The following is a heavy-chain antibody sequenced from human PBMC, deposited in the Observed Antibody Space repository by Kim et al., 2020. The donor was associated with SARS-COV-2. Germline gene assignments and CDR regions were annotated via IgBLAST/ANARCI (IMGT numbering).Heavy chain of an antibody. CDR2: IKQDGSEK. V-gene: IGHV3-7*03. Sequence: GGSLRLSCAASGFTFSSYWMSWVRQAPGKGLEWVANIKQDGSEKYYVDSVKGRFTISRDNAKNSLYLQMNSLRAEDTAVYYCARFTSDIVVVPAVNDAFDIWGQGTMVTVSS. CDR1: GFTFSSYW. D-gene: IGHD2-2*01. J-gene: IGHJ3*02. CDR3: ARFTSDIVVVPAVNDAFDI.